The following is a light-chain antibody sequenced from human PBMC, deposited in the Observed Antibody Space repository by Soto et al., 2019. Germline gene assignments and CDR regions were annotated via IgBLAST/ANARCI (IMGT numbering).Light chain of an antibody. J-gene: IGLJ1*01. V-gene: IGLV2-23*01. CDR1: SSDVGSYNL. CDR2: EGS. Sequence: QSVLTQPASVSGSPGQSITISCTGTSSDVGSYNLVSWYQQHPDKAPKLMIYEGSKRPSGVSNRFSGSKSGNTASLTISGLQAEDEADYYCCSYAGSSTSVFGTGTKLTVL. CDR3: CSYAGSSTSV.